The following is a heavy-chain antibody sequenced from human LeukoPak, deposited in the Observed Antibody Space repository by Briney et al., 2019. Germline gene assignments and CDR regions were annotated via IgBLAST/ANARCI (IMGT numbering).Heavy chain of an antibody. CDR2: MNPNSGNT. V-gene: IGHV1-8*01. CDR3: ARGRVYSSGWDFDY. D-gene: IGHD6-19*01. Sequence: ASVKVSCKASGYTFTSYVINLVRQSTGQGLGWMGWMNPNSGNTGYAQKFQGRVTMIRNTSISTAYMELSSMRPEDTAVYYCARGRVYSSGWDFDYWGQGTLVTVSS. CDR1: GYTFTSYV. J-gene: IGHJ4*02.